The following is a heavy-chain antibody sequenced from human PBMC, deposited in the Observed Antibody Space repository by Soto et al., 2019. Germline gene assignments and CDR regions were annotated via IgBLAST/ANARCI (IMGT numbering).Heavy chain of an antibody. D-gene: IGHD4-17*01. CDR1: GFTFSSDA. V-gene: IGHV3-23*01. CDR2: ISGSGGST. J-gene: IGHJ5*02. CDR3: AKDHHGDSWFDP. Sequence: GGSLRLSCAASGFTFSSDAMSWVRQAPGKGLEWVSAISGSGGSTYYADSVKGRFTISRDNSKNTLYLQMNSLRAEDTAVYYCAKDHHGDSWFDPWGQGTLVTVSS.